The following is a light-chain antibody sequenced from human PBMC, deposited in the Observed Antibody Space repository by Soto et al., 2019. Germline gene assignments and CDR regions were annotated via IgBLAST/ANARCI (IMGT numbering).Light chain of an antibody. J-gene: IGLJ1*01. Sequence: QSVLTQPASVSGSPGQSITISCTGTSSDVGRYNFVSWYQQHPGKVHKLMIYEVTKRPSGVSNRFSGSKSGNTASLTISGLQAEDEADYYCCSDTGNDAYVFGPGTKGTVL. CDR2: EVT. CDR3: CSDTGNDAYV. V-gene: IGLV2-23*02. CDR1: SSDVGRYNF.